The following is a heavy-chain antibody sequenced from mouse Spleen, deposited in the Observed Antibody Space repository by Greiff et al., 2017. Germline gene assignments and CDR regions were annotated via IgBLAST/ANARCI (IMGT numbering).Heavy chain of an antibody. D-gene: IGHD2-1*01. V-gene: IGHV5-12-1*01. Sequence: EVHLVESGGGLVKLGGSLKLSCAASGFTFSSYYMSWVRQTPEKRLEWVATISSGGGSTYYPDSVKGRFTISRDNAKNTLYLQMSSLNSEDTAVYYCARDRGGNSAWFAYWGQGTLVTVSA. CDR2: ISSGGGST. J-gene: IGHJ3*01. CDR3: ARDRGGNSAWFAY. CDR1: GFTFSSYY.